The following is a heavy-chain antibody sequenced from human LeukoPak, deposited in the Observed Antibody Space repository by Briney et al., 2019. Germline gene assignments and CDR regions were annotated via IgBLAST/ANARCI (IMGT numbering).Heavy chain of an antibody. Sequence: GGSLRLSCTASGFTLSNYWMTWVRQAPGKGLEWVAKIEKDGSATYYVDSMKGRFTVSRDNAANSLYLQMSNLGVEDTAVYSCARAGVSNQLGETYWYFDLWGRGTLVTVSS. J-gene: IGHJ2*01. CDR2: IEKDGSAT. D-gene: IGHD1-1*01. CDR1: GFTLSNYW. V-gene: IGHV3-7*01. CDR3: ARAGVSNQLGETYWYFDL.